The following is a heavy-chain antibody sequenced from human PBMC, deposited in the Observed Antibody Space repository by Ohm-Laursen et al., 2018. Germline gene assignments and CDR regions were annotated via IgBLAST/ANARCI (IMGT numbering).Heavy chain of an antibody. J-gene: IGHJ3*02. V-gene: IGHV3-48*01. CDR2: NSRSSVTI. CDR1: GFTLTSYS. D-gene: IGHD3-22*01. CDR3: ASPYSGSSDYDSSFAFGI. Sequence: SLRLSCAASGFTLTSYSLSWVRQTPGKGLEWLAYNSRSSVTIYYADSVKGRFTISRDNANNSLYLQMNSLRVEDTAVYYCASPYSGSSDYDSSFAFGIWGQGTVVTVSS.